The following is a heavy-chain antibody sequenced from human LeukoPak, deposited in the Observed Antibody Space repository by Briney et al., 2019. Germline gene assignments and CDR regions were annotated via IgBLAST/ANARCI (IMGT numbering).Heavy chain of an antibody. Sequence: ASVKVSCKASGGTFSSYTISWVRQAPGQGLEWMGRIIPILGIANYAQEFQGRVTITADKSTSTAYMELSSLRSEDTAVYYCASGRVVILRAYYYYGMDVWGQGTTVTVSS. CDR3: ASGRVVILRAYYYYGMDV. D-gene: IGHD3-3*01. CDR2: IIPILGIA. J-gene: IGHJ6*02. V-gene: IGHV1-69*02. CDR1: GGTFSSYT.